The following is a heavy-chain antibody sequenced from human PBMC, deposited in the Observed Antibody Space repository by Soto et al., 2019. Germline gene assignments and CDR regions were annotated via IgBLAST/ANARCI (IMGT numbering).Heavy chain of an antibody. CDR1: GFTFSSYG. CDR3: AKDGLRDVVPAAATHFDY. V-gene: IGHV3-30*18. Sequence: PGGSLRLSCAASGFTFSSYGMHWVRQAPGKGLEWVAVISYDGSNKYYADSVKGRFTISRDNSKNTLYLQMNSLRAEDTAVYYCAKDGLRDVVPAAATHFDYWGQGTLVTVSS. CDR2: ISYDGSNK. D-gene: IGHD2-2*01. J-gene: IGHJ4*02.